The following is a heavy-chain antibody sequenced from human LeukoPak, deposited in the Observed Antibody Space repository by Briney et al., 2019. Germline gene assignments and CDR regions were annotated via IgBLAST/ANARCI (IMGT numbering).Heavy chain of an antibody. Sequence: KPSGTLSLTCGVSGGSISNTNWWSWVRQPPGQGLEWIGEISLTGLTHYNPSHESRVTVSLDKSKNQLSLNLTSVTAADTAVYYCSRENGAFSPFGYWGQGILVTVLS. V-gene: IGHV4-4*02. D-gene: IGHD2-8*01. CDR2: ISLTGLT. CDR1: GGSISNTNW. CDR3: SRENGAFSPFGY. J-gene: IGHJ4*02.